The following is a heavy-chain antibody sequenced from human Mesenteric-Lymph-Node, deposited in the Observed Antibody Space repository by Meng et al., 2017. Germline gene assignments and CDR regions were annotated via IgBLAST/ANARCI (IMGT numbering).Heavy chain of an antibody. J-gene: IGHJ4*02. D-gene: IGHD3-22*01. CDR3: ARDNYDTASRFDY. Sequence: QPGKSGREFKKPGSSVKVSCKASGYTFTSYAMNWVRPAPGQGLEWMGWINTNTGNPTYAQGFTGRFVFSLDTSVSTAYVQISSLKVEDTAMYYCARDNYDTASRFDYWGQGTLVTVSS. V-gene: IGHV7-4-1*02. CDR2: INTNTGNP. CDR1: GYTFTSYA.